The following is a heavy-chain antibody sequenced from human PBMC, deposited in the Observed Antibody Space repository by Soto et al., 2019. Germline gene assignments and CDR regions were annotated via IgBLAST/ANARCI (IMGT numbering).Heavy chain of an antibody. CDR2: IYYGGDS. J-gene: IGHJ4*02. CDR3: AREGGGGVDC. Sequence: QVQLQESGPGLVKPSQTLSLTCTVSGGSISSRTSYWSWIRQHPGKGLEWTGYIYYGGDSFYNPSLKGRVTIAIDTSETPFPLKLNSVTAGDTAVYFWAREGGGGVDCWGQGTLVTVAS. V-gene: IGHV4-31*03. CDR1: GGSISSRTSY. D-gene: IGHD1-26*01.